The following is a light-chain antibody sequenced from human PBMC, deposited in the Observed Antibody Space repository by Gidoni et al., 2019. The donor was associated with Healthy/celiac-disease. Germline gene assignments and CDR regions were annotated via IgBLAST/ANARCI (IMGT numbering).Light chain of an antibody. CDR1: PSLLHSNGYNY. CDR2: LGS. J-gene: IGKJ1*01. V-gene: IGKV2-28*01. CDR3: MQALQTPPWT. Sequence: DIVMTQSPLSLPVTPGEPASISCRSSPSLLHSNGYNYLDWYLKKPGQSPQLLIYLGSNRASGVPDRFSGSGSGTDFTLKISRVEAEDVGVYYCMQALQTPPWTFGQXTKVEIK.